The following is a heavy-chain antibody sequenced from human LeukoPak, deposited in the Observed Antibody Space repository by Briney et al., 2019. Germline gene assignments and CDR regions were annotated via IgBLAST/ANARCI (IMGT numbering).Heavy chain of an antibody. D-gene: IGHD3-3*01. CDR2: IHTSGDT. CDR3: AKDPRIRFLEWLSSSDFDY. V-gene: IGHV3-66*03. CDR1: GLTGSHNY. Sequence: PGGSLRLSCAASGLTGSHNYVSWVRQAPGKGLEWVSAIHTSGDTCYADSVKGRFTISRDNSKNTLYLQMNSLRAEDTAVYYCAKDPRIRFLEWLSSSDFDYWGQGTLVTVSS. J-gene: IGHJ4*02.